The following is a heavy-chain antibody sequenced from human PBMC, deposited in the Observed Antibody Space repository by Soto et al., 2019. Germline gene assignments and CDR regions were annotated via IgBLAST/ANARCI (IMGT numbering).Heavy chain of an antibody. J-gene: IGHJ4*02. CDR2: IYTSGST. V-gene: IGHV4-4*07. CDR3: ARESGGSGWPDFDY. Sequence: KTSETLWLTGTVCGGASSTYYWSWIRQPAGKGREWIRRIYTSGSTNYTPSLKSRVTMSVDTSKNQFSLKLSSVPAAHTAVYYCARESGGSGWPDFDYWGQGTLVSVSS. D-gene: IGHD6-19*01. CDR1: GGASSTYY.